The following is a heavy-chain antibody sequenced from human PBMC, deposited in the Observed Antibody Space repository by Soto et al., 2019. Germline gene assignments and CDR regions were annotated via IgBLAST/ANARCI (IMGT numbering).Heavy chain of an antibody. Sequence: GGSLRLSCAASGFTFSNFGMHWVRQAPGKGLEWVAVISSDGSDKYYSDSVKGRFTISRDSSKNTLFLQMNSLRVEDTAVYYCAKGSEVARQELDYWGQGTLVTVSS. CDR2: ISSDGSDK. CDR1: GFTFSNFG. CDR3: AKGSEVARQELDY. J-gene: IGHJ4*02. D-gene: IGHD2-15*01. V-gene: IGHV3-30*18.